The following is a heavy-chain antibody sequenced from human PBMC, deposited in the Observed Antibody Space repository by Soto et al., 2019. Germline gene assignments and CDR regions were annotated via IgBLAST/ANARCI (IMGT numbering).Heavy chain of an antibody. Sequence: GESLKISCKCSGYSFTSYWIGWVRQMPGKGLEWMGIIYPGDSDTRYSPSFQGQVTISADKSISTAYLQWSSLKASDTAMYYCARPYDSSGYYYDYWGQGTLVTVSS. CDR3: ARPYDSSGYYYDY. D-gene: IGHD3-22*01. CDR2: IYPGDSDT. J-gene: IGHJ4*02. CDR1: GYSFTSYW. V-gene: IGHV5-51*01.